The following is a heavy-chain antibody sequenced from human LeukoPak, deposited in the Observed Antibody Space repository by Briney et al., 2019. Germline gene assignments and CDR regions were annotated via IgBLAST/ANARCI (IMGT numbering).Heavy chain of an antibody. Sequence: TGGSLRLSCAASGFTFSSYSMNWVRQAPGKGLEWVSSISSSSSYIYYADSVKGRFTISRDNAKNSLNLQMNSLRAEDTAVYYCARVNPPYYYDSSGYRPSYYYYYGMDVWGQGTTVTVSS. CDR3: ARVNPPYYYDSSGYRPSYYYYYGMDV. CDR2: ISSSSSYI. V-gene: IGHV3-21*01. D-gene: IGHD3-22*01. CDR1: GFTFSSYS. J-gene: IGHJ6*02.